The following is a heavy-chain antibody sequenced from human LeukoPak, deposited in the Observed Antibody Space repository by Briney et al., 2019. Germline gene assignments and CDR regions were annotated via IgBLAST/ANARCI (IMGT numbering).Heavy chain of an antibody. Sequence: SETLSLTCTVSGGSISSYYWSWIRQPPGKGLEWIGYIYYSGSTNYNPSLKSRVTISVDTSKNQFSLKLSCVTAADTAVYYCARDGVVGSTMEYNWFDPWGQGTLVTVSS. J-gene: IGHJ5*02. D-gene: IGHD1-26*01. CDR2: IYYSGST. CDR3: ARDGVVGSTMEYNWFDP. V-gene: IGHV4-59*01. CDR1: GGSISSYY.